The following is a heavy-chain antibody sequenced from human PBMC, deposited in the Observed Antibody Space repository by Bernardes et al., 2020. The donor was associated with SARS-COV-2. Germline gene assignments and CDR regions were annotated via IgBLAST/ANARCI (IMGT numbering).Heavy chain of an antibody. J-gene: IGHJ6*02. D-gene: IGHD6-6*01. CDR3: ARDQGQLVLIYYYGMDV. CDR2: ISGSGGTT. CDR1: GYTFSSYA. V-gene: IGHV3-23*01. Sequence: SCKASGYTFSSYAMNWVRQAPGKGLEWVSDISGSGGTTNYADSVMGRFTISRDNSKNTLYLQMSSLRAEDTAVYYCARDQGQLVLIYYYGMDVWGQGTTVTVSS.